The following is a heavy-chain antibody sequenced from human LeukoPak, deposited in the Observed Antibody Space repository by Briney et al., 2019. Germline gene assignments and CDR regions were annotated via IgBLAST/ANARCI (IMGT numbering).Heavy chain of an antibody. D-gene: IGHD6-19*01. CDR1: GGSISSSSYY. V-gene: IGHV4-39*07. J-gene: IGHJ4*02. CDR3: ARDTAVAIPFDY. Sequence: SETLSLTCTVSGGSISSSSYYWGWIRQPPGKGLEWIGSIYYSGSTNYNPSLKSRVTISVDTSKNQFSLRLSSVTAADTAVYYCARDTAVAIPFDYWGQGTLVTVSS. CDR2: IYYSGST.